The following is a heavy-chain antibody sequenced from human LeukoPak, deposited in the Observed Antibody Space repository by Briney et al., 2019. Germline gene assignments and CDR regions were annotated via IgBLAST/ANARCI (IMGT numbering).Heavy chain of an antibody. CDR1: GGSISRYF. Sequence: SETLSLTCTVSGGSISRYFWSWIRQPPGKGLEWIGYIYSSGSTNYNPSLNSRVTISVDTSKNQFSLKLSSVTAADSAVYYCARDSSSWNGWFDPWGQGTLVTVSS. D-gene: IGHD6-13*01. CDR3: ARDSSSWNGWFDP. CDR2: IYSSGST. J-gene: IGHJ5*02. V-gene: IGHV4-4*09.